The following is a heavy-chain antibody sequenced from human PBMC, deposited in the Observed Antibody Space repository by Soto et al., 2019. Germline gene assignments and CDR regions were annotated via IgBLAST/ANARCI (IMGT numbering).Heavy chain of an antibody. V-gene: IGHV3-53*01. CDR1: GFTVSSNY. CDR3: ARDSWDYYGMDV. Sequence: GGSPRLSCAASGFTVSSNYMSWVRQAPGKGLEWVSVIYSGGSTYYADSVKGRFTISRDNSKNTLYLQMNSLRAEDTAVYYCARDSWDYYGMDVWGQGTTVTVSS. D-gene: IGHD7-27*01. J-gene: IGHJ6*02. CDR2: IYSGGST.